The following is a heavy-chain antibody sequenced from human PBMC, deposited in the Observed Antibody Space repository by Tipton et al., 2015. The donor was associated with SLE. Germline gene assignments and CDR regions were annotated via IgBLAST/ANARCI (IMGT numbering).Heavy chain of an antibody. CDR1: GGSFTDYY. V-gene: IGHV4-4*07. CDR3: ARESRQPYSYMDV. CDR2: IYSSGSS. J-gene: IGHJ6*03. Sequence: TLSLTCAVYGGSFTDYYWTWIRKPAGKGLEWIGRIYSSGSSTYIPSLKSRVTISVDTSKNQFSLNLTSVTAADTAVYYCARESRQPYSYMDVWGKGTTVTVSS. D-gene: IGHD5-18*01.